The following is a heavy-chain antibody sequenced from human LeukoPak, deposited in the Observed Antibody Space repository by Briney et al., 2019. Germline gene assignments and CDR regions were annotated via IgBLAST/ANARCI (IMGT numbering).Heavy chain of an antibody. CDR3: VRSLDY. CDR2: ITGSGGFT. CDR1: GFTFSSYA. J-gene: IGHJ4*02. Sequence: GGSLRLSCAASGFTFSSYAMNWVRQAPGKGLEWVSVITGSGGFTQYADSVKGRFTISRDNSKNTVYLQMNSLRVEDTALYYCVRSLDYWGQGTLVTVSS. V-gene: IGHV3-23*01.